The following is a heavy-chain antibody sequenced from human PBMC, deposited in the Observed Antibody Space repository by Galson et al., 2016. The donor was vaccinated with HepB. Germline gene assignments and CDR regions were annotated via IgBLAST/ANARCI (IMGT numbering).Heavy chain of an antibody. V-gene: IGHV3-53*01. D-gene: IGHD5-18*01. CDR3: ARDEGYSNGGSD. Sequence: SLRLSCAASGFTVSSSYMSWVRQAPGKGLEWVSVIYSGGSTYYADSVKGRFTISRDNSKNTQYLQMNSLKAEDTAVYYCARDEGYSNGGSDWGQGTLVTVSS. J-gene: IGHJ4*02. CDR1: GFTVSSSY. CDR2: IYSGGST.